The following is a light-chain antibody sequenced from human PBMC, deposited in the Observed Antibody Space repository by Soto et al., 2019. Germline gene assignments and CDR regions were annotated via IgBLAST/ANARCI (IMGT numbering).Light chain of an antibody. V-gene: IGKV1-6*02. Sequence: AIQMTQAPSSLSASVGDRVTVTCRASQDIRSDLGWYQQKPGKAPQLLIYGASRLQSGVPSRFSGSGSGTDFTLTISSLQSEDFATDYCLQDDTYQLTFSGGTKVDVK. J-gene: IGKJ4*01. CDR3: LQDDTYQLT. CDR2: GAS. CDR1: QDIRSD.